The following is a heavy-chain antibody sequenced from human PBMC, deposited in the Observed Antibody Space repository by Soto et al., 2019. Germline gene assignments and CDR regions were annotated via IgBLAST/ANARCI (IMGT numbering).Heavy chain of an antibody. CDR2: VIPLFNTP. D-gene: IGHD1-1*01. J-gene: IGHJ6*02. CDR1: GGTFSTYA. Sequence: QVQLVQSGAEVKKPGSSAKVACKASGGTFSTYAITWVLQSPGQGFEWMVGVIPLFNTPDYAQKFQGRLKITADESTRTVYLALSGLSSEDTAVYFCALASKWDLLGYFSGTDVWGQGSTSTVSS. CDR3: ALASKWDLLGYFSGTDV. V-gene: IGHV1-69*01.